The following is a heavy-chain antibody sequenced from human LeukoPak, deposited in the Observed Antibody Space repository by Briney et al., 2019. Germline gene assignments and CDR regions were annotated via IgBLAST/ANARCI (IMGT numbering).Heavy chain of an antibody. V-gene: IGHV3-23*01. J-gene: IGHJ4*02. CDR1: GFNFDNYA. Sequence: GGFLRLSCAASGFNFDNYAMTWVRQAPGKGLEWVSALSGSGTSTYYADSVKGRFTISRDNSKNTVYLRVDSLRAEDTAIYYCAKNTAALSFVIDSWGQGTLLTVSS. CDR2: LSGSGTST. CDR3: AKNTAALSFVIDS. D-gene: IGHD2-15*01.